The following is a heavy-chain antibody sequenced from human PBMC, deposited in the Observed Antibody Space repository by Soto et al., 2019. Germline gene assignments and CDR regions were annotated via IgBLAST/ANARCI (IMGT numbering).Heavy chain of an antibody. CDR2: ISGSGGST. Sequence: GGSLRLSCAASGFTLCSYAMSWVRQAPGKGLGWVSAISGSGGSTYYADSVKGRCTISRDNSKNTLYLQMNSLRAEDTAVYYCAKVGSVTIFGVVIDPWAFDIWGQGTMVTVSS. D-gene: IGHD3-3*01. CDR3: AKVGSVTIFGVVIDPWAFDI. J-gene: IGHJ3*02. CDR1: GFTLCSYA. V-gene: IGHV3-23*01.